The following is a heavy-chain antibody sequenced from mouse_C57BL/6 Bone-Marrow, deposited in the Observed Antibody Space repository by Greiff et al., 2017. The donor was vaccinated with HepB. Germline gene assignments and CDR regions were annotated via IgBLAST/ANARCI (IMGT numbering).Heavy chain of an antibody. J-gene: IGHJ3*01. CDR2: ISYDGSN. Sequence: EVQVVESGPGLVKPSQSLSLTCSVTGYSITSGYYWNWIRQFPGNKLEWMGYISYDGSNNYNPSLKNRISITRDTSKNQFFLKLNSVTTEDTATYYCARDEDGYPAYWGQGTLVTVSA. CDR1: GYSITSGYY. V-gene: IGHV3-6*01. D-gene: IGHD2-3*01. CDR3: ARDEDGYPAY.